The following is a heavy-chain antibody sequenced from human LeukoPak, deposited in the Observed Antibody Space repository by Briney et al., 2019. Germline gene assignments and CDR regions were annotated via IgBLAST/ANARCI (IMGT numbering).Heavy chain of an antibody. CDR1: GGSISSHY. V-gene: IGHV4-59*11. J-gene: IGHJ4*02. Sequence: SETLSLTCTVYGGSISSHYWSWIRQPPGKGLEWIGYIYYSGSTNYNPSLKSRVTISVDTSKNQFSLKLSSVTAADTAVYYCARKYSSSSGLDYWGQGTLVTVSS. CDR3: ARKYSSSSGLDY. D-gene: IGHD6-6*01. CDR2: IYYSGST.